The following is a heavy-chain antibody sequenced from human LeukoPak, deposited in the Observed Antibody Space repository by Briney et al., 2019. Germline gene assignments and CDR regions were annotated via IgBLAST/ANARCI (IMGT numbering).Heavy chain of an antibody. D-gene: IGHD6-13*01. CDR2: ISGSGDNNDNT. Sequence: GGSLRLSCAASGFSFSTYAMSWVRQAPGKGLEWVSAISGSGDNNDNTYCADSVKGQFTISRDNSKNTLYLQMSSLRAEDAAVYYCAKSGSTSWYLDYWGQGTLVTVSS. CDR3: AKSGSTSWYLDY. J-gene: IGHJ4*02. V-gene: IGHV3-23*01. CDR1: GFSFSTYA.